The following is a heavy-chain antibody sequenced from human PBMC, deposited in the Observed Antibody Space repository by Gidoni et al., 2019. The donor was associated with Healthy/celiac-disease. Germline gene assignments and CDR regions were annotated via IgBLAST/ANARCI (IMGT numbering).Heavy chain of an antibody. J-gene: IGHJ6*02. Sequence: QVQLQESGPGLVKPSETLSLTCTVPGGSISRYYWSWIRQPPGKGLEWIGYIYYSGSTNYNPSLKSRVTISVDTSKNQFSLKLSSVTAADTAVYYCASSTPRGLLRFLGPSSMDVWGQGTTVTVSS. CDR1: GGSISRYY. V-gene: IGHV4-59*01. CDR3: ASSTPRGLLRFLGPSSMDV. CDR2: IYYSGST. D-gene: IGHD3-3*01.